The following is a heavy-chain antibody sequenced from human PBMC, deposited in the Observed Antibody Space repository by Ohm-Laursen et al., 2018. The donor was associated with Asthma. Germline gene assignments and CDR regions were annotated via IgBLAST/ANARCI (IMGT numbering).Heavy chain of an antibody. J-gene: IGHJ4*02. CDR3: AKPPTAMILKPPFDY. D-gene: IGHD5-18*01. V-gene: IGHV3-30*18. Sequence: SLRLSCAASGFTFSSYGMHWVRQAPGKGLEWVAVISYDGSNKYYADSVKGRFTISRDNSKNTLYLQMNSLRAEDTAVYYCAKPPTAMILKPPFDYWGQGTLVTVSS. CDR2: ISYDGSNK. CDR1: GFTFSSYG.